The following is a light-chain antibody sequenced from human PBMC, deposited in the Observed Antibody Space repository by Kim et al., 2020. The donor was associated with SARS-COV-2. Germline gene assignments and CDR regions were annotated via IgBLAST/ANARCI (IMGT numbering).Light chain of an antibody. Sequence: DIQMTQSPSSLSASVGDRVTITFRASQSISSYLNWYQQKPGKAPKLLIYAASSLQSGVPSRFSGSGSGTDFTLTISSLQPEDFATYYCKQSYSTPPYTFGQGTKLEI. CDR2: AAS. CDR1: QSISSY. J-gene: IGKJ2*01. V-gene: IGKV1-39*01. CDR3: KQSYSTPPYT.